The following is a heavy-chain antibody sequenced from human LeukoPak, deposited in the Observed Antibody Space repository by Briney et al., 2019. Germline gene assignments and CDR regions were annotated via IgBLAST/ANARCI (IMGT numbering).Heavy chain of an antibody. CDR2: IRYDGSNK. D-gene: IGHD4-17*01. CDR1: GFTFSDYY. J-gene: IGHJ4*02. CDR3: AKGQTTFDY. Sequence: PGGSLRLSCAASGFTFSDYYMSWIRQAPGKGLEWVAFIRYDGSNKYYADSVKGRFTISRDNSKNTLYLQMNSLRAEDTAVYYCAKGQTTFDYWGQGTLVTVSS. V-gene: IGHV3-30*02.